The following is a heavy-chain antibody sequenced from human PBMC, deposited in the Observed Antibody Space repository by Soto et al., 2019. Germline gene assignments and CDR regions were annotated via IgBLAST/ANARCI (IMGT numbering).Heavy chain of an antibody. CDR1: GDPLSYGVYY. CDR3: AREGHSSWEWLDP. Sequence: QVQLQESGPGLVEPSQTLSLVCSVSGDPLSYGVYYCSWVRQSPGKALEWIGFVYHTGATYYHPSLESRVTMAVDMSKNEFSLKLTSVTAADTATYYCAREGHSSWEWLDPWGQGILVTVSA. V-gene: IGHV4-31*03. D-gene: IGHD1-26*01. J-gene: IGHJ5*02. CDR2: VYHTGAT.